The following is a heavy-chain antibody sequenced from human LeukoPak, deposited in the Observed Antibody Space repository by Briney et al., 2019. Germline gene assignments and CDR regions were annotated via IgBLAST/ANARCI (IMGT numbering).Heavy chain of an antibody. Sequence: PSETLSLTCAVYGGSFSGYYWSWIRQPPGKGLEWIGEINHSGSTNYNPSLKSRVTISVDTSKNQFSLKLSSVTAADTAVYYCARSGYSYGYMPFDYWGQGTLVTVSS. J-gene: IGHJ4*02. CDR2: INHSGST. CDR3: ARSGYSYGYMPFDY. D-gene: IGHD5-18*01. CDR1: GGSFSGYY. V-gene: IGHV4-34*01.